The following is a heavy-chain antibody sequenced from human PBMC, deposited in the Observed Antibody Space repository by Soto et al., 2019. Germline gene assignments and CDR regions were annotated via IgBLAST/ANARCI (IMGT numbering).Heavy chain of an antibody. D-gene: IGHD3-3*01. CDR3: ARDGTLLEWVTYYYYGMDV. V-gene: IGHV3-21*01. CDR2: ISSSSSYI. Sequence: AGGSLRLSCAASGFTFSSYSMNWVRQAPGKGLEWVSSISSSSSYIYYADSVKGRFTISRDNAKNSLYLQMNSLRAEDTAVYYCARDGTLLEWVTYYYYGMDVWGQGTTVTVSS. J-gene: IGHJ6*02. CDR1: GFTFSSYS.